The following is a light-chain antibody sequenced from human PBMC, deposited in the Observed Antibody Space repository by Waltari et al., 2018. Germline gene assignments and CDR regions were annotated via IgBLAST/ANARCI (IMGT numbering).Light chain of an antibody. CDR2: DAS. Sequence: DIQMTQSPSSLSGSVGDRVTITCRASQGISNYSNWYQQKPGEAPKRLIYDASSLQSGVPSRFSGSGSGTVFTLTISSLQPEDFATYYCLQYNSAPFTFGPGTKLDIK. CDR3: LQYNSAPFT. V-gene: IGKV1-17*01. J-gene: IGKJ3*01. CDR1: QGISNY.